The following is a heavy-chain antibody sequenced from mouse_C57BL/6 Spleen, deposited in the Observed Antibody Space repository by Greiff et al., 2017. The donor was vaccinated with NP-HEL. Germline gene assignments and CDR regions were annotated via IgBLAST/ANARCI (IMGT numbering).Heavy chain of an antibody. D-gene: IGHD1-1*01. CDR1: GYSITSGYY. CDR2: ISYDGSN. J-gene: IGHJ2*01. Sequence: EVKLQESGPGLVKPSQSLSLTCSVTGYSITSGYYWNWIRQFPGNKLEWMGYISYDGSNNYNPSLKNRISITRDTSKNQFFLKLNSVTTEDTATYYCARGITTVSYYFDYWGKGTTLTVSS. CDR3: ARGITTVSYYFDY. V-gene: IGHV3-6*01.